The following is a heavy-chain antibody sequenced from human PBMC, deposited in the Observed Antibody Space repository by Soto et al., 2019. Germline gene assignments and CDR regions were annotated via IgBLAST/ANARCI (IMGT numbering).Heavy chain of an antibody. D-gene: IGHD6-13*01. CDR1: GDTFTSYA. CDR3: ARRTGIAICGDY. V-gene: IGHV1-3*01. CDR2: INAGNGNR. Sequence: QVQLVQSGAEVKKPGASVKVSCKASGDTFTSYAMHWVRQATGQRLEWMGWINAGNGNRKYSQKFQGRVTITRDPHASTAYMELSSLRSDDTAVYYCARRTGIAICGDYCGQGTLVTVSS. J-gene: IGHJ4*02.